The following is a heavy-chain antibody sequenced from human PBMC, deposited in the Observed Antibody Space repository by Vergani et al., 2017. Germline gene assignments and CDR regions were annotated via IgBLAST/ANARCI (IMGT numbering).Heavy chain of an antibody. V-gene: IGHV3-30-3*01. CDR1: GFTFSSYA. D-gene: IGHD2-2*02. CDR2: ISYDGSNK. J-gene: IGHJ1*01. CDR3: ARAPSSLRYRSRYFQH. Sequence: QVQLVESGGGVVQPGRSLRLSCAASGFTFSSYAMHWVRQAPGKGLEWVAVISYDGSNKYYADSVKGRFTISRDNSKNTLYLQMNSLRAEDTAVYYCARAPSSLRYRSRYFQHWGQGTLVTVSS.